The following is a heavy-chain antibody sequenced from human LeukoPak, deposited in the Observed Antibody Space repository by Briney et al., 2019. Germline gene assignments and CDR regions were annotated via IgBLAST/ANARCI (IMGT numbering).Heavy chain of an antibody. V-gene: IGHV3-23*01. CDR3: AKDFRIGYSAHFDY. Sequence: GGSLRLSCVGSGFTFRSHAMSWVRQAPERGLEFVSGIYENGGTTYYADSVKGRFAISRDNSKNTLYLQMNSLRGEDTAVYYCAKDFRIGYSAHFDYWGQGALVTVSS. CDR2: IYENGGTT. CDR1: GFTFRSHA. D-gene: IGHD2-21*01. J-gene: IGHJ4*02.